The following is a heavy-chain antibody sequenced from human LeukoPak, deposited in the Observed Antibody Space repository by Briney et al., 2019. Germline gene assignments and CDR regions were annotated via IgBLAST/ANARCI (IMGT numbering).Heavy chain of an antibody. CDR1: GGSISSSSYY. Sequence: PSETLSLTCTVSGGSISSSSYYWGWIRQPPGKGLEWIGSIYYSGSTYYNPSLKSRVTISVDTFKNQFSLKLSSVTAADTAVYYCARNGDNSYQPLLYYFDYWGQGTLVTVSS. CDR2: IYYSGST. V-gene: IGHV4-39*01. CDR3: ARNGDNSYQPLLYYFDY. J-gene: IGHJ4*02. D-gene: IGHD2-2*01.